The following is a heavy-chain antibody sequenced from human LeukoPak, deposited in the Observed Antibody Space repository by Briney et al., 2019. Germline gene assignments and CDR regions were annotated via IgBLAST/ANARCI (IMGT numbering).Heavy chain of an antibody. CDR1: GGSIRSTSYY. CDR3: TLGYYDSSGYYWGPYDY. Sequence: PSETLSLTCSVSGGSIRSTSYYWAWIRQPPGKGLEWIGSIYYSGSTYYNPSLKSRVTISVDTSKNQFSLKLSSVTAADTAVYYCTLGYYDSSGYYWGPYDYWGQGTLVTVSS. D-gene: IGHD3-22*01. V-gene: IGHV4-39*07. J-gene: IGHJ4*02. CDR2: IYYSGST.